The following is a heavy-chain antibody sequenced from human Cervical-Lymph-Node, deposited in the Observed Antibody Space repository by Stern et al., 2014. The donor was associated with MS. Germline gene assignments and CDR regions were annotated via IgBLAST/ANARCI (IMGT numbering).Heavy chain of an antibody. V-gene: IGHV1-69*01. CDR2: CNPFSGAA. J-gene: IGHJ4*02. CDR3: TVTSATSEIDF. Sequence: VQLVQSGDEMKKPGSSVRVSCKTSGGNFTTYAVSWVRQAPGQGLEWMGGCNPFSGAADYTQQFKGRVTMHADESTGTVYMELRSLRSEDTAVFFCTVTSATSEIDFWGQGTLVVVSS. CDR1: GGNFTTYA. D-gene: IGHD1-14*01.